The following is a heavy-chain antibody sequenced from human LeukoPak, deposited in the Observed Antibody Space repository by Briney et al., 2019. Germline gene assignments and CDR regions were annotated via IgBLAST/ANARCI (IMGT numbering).Heavy chain of an antibody. CDR1: GYRFTSYW. CDR2: IYPGDSDT. D-gene: IGHD3-22*01. J-gene: IGHJ4*02. CDR3: ARLDSRGYSEY. V-gene: IGHV5-51*01. Sequence: GESLKISCTTSGYRFTSYWIGWVRQMPGRGLEWMGIIYPGDSDTRYSPSFQGQVTISADKSISAAYLQWSSLKASDTAMYYCARLDSRGYSEYWGQGTLVTVSS.